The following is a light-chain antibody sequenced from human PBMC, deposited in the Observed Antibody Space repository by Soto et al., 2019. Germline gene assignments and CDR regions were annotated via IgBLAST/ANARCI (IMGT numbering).Light chain of an antibody. CDR3: QHYNSYSEA. Sequence: DIQMTQPPSTLSGSVGDRVTITCRASQTISSWLAWYQQKPGKAPKLLIYKASTLKSGVPSRFIGSASGTEFTLPISSLQPDDFATYYCQHYNSYSEAFGQGTKVELK. CDR2: KAS. J-gene: IGKJ1*01. V-gene: IGKV1-5*03. CDR1: QTISSW.